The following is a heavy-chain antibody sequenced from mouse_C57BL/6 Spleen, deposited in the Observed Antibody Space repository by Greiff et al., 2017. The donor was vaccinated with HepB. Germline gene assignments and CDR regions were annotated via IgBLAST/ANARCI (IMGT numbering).Heavy chain of an antibody. J-gene: IGHJ2*01. CDR2: IRNKANGYTT. V-gene: IGHV7-3*01. CDR1: GFTFTDYY. CDR3: ARPNSYYGSSYGYFDY. D-gene: IGHD1-1*01. Sequence: EVHLVESGGGLVQPGGSLSLSCAASGFTFTDYYMSWVRQPPGKALEWLGFIRNKANGYTTEYSASVKGRFTISRDNSQSILYLQMNALRAEDSATYYCARPNSYYGSSYGYFDYWGQGTTLTVSS.